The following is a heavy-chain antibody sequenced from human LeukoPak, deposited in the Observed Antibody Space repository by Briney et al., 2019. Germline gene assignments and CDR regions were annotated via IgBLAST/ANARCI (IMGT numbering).Heavy chain of an antibody. D-gene: IGHD2-2*01. CDR3: AREGDCSSTSCYPWGYYYYYMDV. Sequence: GGSLRLSCAASGFTFDDYGMSWVRQALGKGLEWVSGINWNGGSTGYADSVKGRFTISRDNAKNSLYLQMNSLRAEDTALYYCAREGDCSSTSCYPWGYYYYYMDVWGKGTTVTVSS. V-gene: IGHV3-20*04. CDR1: GFTFDDYG. CDR2: INWNGGST. J-gene: IGHJ6*03.